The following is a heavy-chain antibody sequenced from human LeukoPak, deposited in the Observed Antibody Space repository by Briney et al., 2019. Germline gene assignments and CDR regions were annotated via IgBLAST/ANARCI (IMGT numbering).Heavy chain of an antibody. J-gene: IGHJ6*03. CDR1: GYTFTSYG. CDR2: ISAYNGNT. CDR3: ARDGRELPPYYYYYMDV. V-gene: IGHV1-18*01. Sequence: AASVKVSCKASGYTFTSYGISWVRQAPGQGLEWMGWISAYNGNTNYAQKLQGRVTMTTDTSTSTDYMELRSLRSDDTAVYYCARDGRELPPYYYYYMDVWGKGTTVTVSS. D-gene: IGHD1-26*01.